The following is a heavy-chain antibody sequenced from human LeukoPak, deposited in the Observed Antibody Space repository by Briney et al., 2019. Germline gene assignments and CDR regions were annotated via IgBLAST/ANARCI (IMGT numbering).Heavy chain of an antibody. CDR1: GDSVSSNSAA. CDR2: TYYRSKWYN. J-gene: IGHJ6*03. D-gene: IGHD3-10*01. V-gene: IGHV6-1*01. Sequence: SQTLSLTCAISGDSVSSNSAAWNWIRQSPSRGLEWLGRTYYRSKWYNDYAVSVKSRITINPDTSKNQFSLQLNSVTPEDTAVYYCARGQHPIYGSGSYSYYYYYMDVWGKGTTVTVSS. CDR3: ARGQHPIYGSGSYSYYYYYMDV.